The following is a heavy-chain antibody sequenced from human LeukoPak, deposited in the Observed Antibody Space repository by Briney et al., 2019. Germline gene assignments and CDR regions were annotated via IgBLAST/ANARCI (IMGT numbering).Heavy chain of an antibody. CDR2: ISYDGSNK. D-gene: IGHD2-21*02. J-gene: IGHJ5*02. CDR1: GFTFSSYG. CDR3: AKDGGDYHFDP. Sequence: GGSLRLSCAASGFTFSSYGMHWVRQAPGKGLEWVAVISYDGSNKYYADSVKGRFTISRDNSKNTLYLQMNSLRAEDTAVYYCAKDGGDYHFDPWGQGTLVTVSS. V-gene: IGHV3-30*18.